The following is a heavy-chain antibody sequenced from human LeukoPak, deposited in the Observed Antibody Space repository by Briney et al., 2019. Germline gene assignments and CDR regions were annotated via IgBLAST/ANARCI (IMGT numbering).Heavy chain of an antibody. CDR3: AKPGSSSTFDY. CDR1: GFTFSSYG. V-gene: IGHV3-33*06. CDR2: IWYDGCNK. Sequence: GGSLRLSCAASGFTFSSYGMHWVRQAPGKGLEWVAVIWYDGCNKYYADSVKGRFTISRDNSKNTLYLQMNSLRAEDTAVYYCAKPGSSSTFDYWGQGTLVTVSS. D-gene: IGHD6-6*01. J-gene: IGHJ4*02.